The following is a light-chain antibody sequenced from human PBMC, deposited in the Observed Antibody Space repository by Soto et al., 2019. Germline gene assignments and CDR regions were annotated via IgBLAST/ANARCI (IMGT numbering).Light chain of an antibody. CDR2: GAS. Sequence: EIVMTQSPATLSVSPGDRATLSCRASQSLSSNLAWYQQKPGQTPRLLIYGASTRATGIPAKFSGSGSGTEFTLTISSLPSEDFAVYYCQQYNNWPWTFGQGTKVEIK. V-gene: IGKV3-15*01. J-gene: IGKJ1*01. CDR3: QQYNNWPWT. CDR1: QSLSSN.